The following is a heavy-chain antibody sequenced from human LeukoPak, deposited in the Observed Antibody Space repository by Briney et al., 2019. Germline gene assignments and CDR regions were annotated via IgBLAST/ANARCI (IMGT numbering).Heavy chain of an antibody. CDR3: ARERGIAVAGTWGHTPPNVFDP. Sequence: PGGSLRLSCAASGFTFSSYSMNWVRQAPGKGLEWVSYISSSSSTIYYADSVKGRFTISRDNSKNTLYLQMNSLRAEDTAVYYCARERGIAVAGTWGHTPPNVFDPWGQGTLVTVSS. V-gene: IGHV3-48*01. CDR2: ISSSSSTI. J-gene: IGHJ5*02. CDR1: GFTFSSYS. D-gene: IGHD6-19*01.